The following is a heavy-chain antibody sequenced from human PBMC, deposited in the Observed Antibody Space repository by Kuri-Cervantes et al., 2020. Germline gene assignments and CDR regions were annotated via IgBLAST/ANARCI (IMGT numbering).Heavy chain of an antibody. CDR3: ARATYCDFEGFFDY. CDR1: GGPISGGSYY. J-gene: IGHJ4*02. V-gene: IGHV4-31*01. Sequence: LRLSCTVSGGPISGGSYYWSWIRQHPGKGLVCIGYIYYSASTYYNPSLKSLVTISVDTSKNQFSLKLSSVTAADTSVDYCARATYCDFEGFFDYWGQGTLVTVSS. D-gene: IGHD4-17*01. CDR2: IYYSAST.